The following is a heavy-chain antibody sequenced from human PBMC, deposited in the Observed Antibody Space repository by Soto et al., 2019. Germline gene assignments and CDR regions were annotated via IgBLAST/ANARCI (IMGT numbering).Heavy chain of an antibody. Sequence: QVQLVQSGAEVKKPGASVKVSCKASGYTFTSYAMHWVRQAPGQRLEWMGWINAGNGNTKYSQKFQGRVTITRDTSAXXXYMXXXXXXXXXXXXXXCAREPVISHDWYFDLWGRGXLVTVAS. CDR3: AREPVISHDWYFDL. CDR1: GYTFTSYA. CDR2: INAGNGNT. J-gene: IGHJ2*01. V-gene: IGHV1-3*01.